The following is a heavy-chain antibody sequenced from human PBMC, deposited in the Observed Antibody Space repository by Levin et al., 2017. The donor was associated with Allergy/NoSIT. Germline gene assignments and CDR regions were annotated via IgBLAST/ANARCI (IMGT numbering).Heavy chain of an antibody. CDR1: GASISSGAYF. CDR3: AAKPLSVTPPNWFDP. CDR2: IFSTEST. J-gene: IGHJ5*02. Sequence: PSETLSLTCTVSGASISSGAYFWYWIRQPPGKGLEWIGYIFSTESTYSNPSLKSRVSMSLDTSKNQFSLKLTSVTAADGAVYYCAAKPLSVTPPNWFDPWGQGTLVTVSS. D-gene: IGHD4-17*01. V-gene: IGHV4-30-4*08.